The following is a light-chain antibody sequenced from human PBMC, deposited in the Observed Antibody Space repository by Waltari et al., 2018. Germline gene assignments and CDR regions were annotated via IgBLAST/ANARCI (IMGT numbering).Light chain of an antibody. V-gene: IGLV2-14*03. J-gene: IGLJ3*02. CDR1: GTDVGRYNY. CDR2: DVT. Sequence: QSALTQPASVSGSPGQSITISCTGSGTDVGRYNYVSWSQNYPDKAPRLMFYDVTNRPSGVADRFAGSKSGNTASLTISGLQPEDEAEYYCASYIAASTLVFGGGTRLTVV. CDR3: ASYIAASTLV.